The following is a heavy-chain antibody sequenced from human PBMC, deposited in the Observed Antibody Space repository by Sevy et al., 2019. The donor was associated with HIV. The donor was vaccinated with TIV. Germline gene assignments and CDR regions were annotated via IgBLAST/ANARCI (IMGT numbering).Heavy chain of an antibody. CDR1: GGSISSYY. CDR3: ARVDRRYYYGSGSHPGRLRLAFDP. D-gene: IGHD3-10*01. J-gene: IGHJ5*02. Sequence: SETLSLTCIVSGGSISSYYWSWIRQPPGKGLEWIGYIYYSGSTNYNPSLKSRVTISVDTSKNQFSLKLSSVTAADTAVYYCARVDRRYYYGSGSHPGRLRLAFDPWGQGTLVTVSS. V-gene: IGHV4-59*13. CDR2: IYYSGST.